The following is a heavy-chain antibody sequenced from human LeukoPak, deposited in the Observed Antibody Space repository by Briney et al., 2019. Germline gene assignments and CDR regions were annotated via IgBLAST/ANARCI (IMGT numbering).Heavy chain of an antibody. J-gene: IGHJ5*02. CDR2: IYYSGST. CDR3: ARVLRDGYNYWFDP. Sequence: SETLSLTCTASGGSISSYYWSWNRQPPGKGLEWIGYIYYSGSTNYNPSLKSRVTISVDTSKNQFSLKLSSVTAADTAVYYCARVLRDGYNYWFDPWGQGTLVTVSS. CDR1: GGSISSYY. V-gene: IGHV4-59*01. D-gene: IGHD5-24*01.